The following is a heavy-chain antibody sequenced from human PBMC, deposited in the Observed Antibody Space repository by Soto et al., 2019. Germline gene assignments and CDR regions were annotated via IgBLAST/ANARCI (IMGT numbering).Heavy chain of an antibody. D-gene: IGHD4-17*01. CDR3: AREGGYGDDSGF. V-gene: IGHV4-30-4*01. Sequence: SETLSLTCTVSGGSISSGDYHWSWIRQPPGKGLEWIGYTYNSGSTYHNPSLKGRVTISVDTSKNQFSLKLRSVTAADTAVYYCAREGGYGDDSGFWGQGTRVTVS. CDR1: GGSISSGDYH. J-gene: IGHJ4*02. CDR2: TYNSGST.